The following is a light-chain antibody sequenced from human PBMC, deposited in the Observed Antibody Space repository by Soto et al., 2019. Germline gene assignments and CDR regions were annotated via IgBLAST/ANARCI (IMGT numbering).Light chain of an antibody. J-gene: IGKJ4*01. V-gene: IGKV3-15*01. CDR2: DAS. CDR3: QQYNRWPLT. Sequence: ETAMTQSPVTLSLSPGERATLSCRASQTVGDNVAWYRQKPGQPPSLLIYDASTRATGISGSFSGSGSGTEFTLTISSLQSEDFAVYYCQQYNRWPLTFGGGTKVDIK. CDR1: QTVGDN.